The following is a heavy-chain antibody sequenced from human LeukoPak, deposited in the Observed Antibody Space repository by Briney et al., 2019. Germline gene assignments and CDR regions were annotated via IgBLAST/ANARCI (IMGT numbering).Heavy chain of an antibody. D-gene: IGHD6-13*01. CDR3: VKGRISEDGLDF. CDR2: ISSSGNT. J-gene: IGHJ4*02. CDR1: GFTFSRSA. V-gene: IGHV3-23*01. Sequence: PGGSLRLSCAASGFTFSRSAMTWVRQTPGKGLDWVSSISSSGNTYYADSVKGRFTISRVNSKNMLYLQMNSLGAEDTAVYYCVKGRISEDGLDFWGQGTLVTVSS.